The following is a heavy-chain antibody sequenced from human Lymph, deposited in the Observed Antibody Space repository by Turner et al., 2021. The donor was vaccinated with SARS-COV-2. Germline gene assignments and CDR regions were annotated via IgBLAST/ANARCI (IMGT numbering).Heavy chain of an antibody. V-gene: IGHV3-21*01. CDR2: ITCTSSYI. J-gene: IGHJ4*02. Sequence: EVQLVESGGGLVKPGVSLTLSCAASGFTFSSFSMNWVRQAPGKGLEWVSSITCTSSYIYYADLVKGRLTISRDNAKNSMYLQMNSLRAEDTAVNYCARGPPDLPDYFDYWGQGTLVTVSS. CDR1: GFTFSSFS. D-gene: IGHD2-21*02. CDR3: ARGPPDLPDYFDY.